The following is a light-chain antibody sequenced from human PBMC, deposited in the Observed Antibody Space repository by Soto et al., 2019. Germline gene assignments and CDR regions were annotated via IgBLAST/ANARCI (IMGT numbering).Light chain of an antibody. Sequence: GDRVTITCRASQSISSWLAWYQQKPGKAPKLLIYDASSLESGVPSRCSGSGSGTEFTLTISSLQPDDFATYYCQQYNSYSGTFGQGTKVDIK. CDR2: DAS. J-gene: IGKJ1*01. V-gene: IGKV1-5*01. CDR3: QQYNSYSGT. CDR1: QSISSW.